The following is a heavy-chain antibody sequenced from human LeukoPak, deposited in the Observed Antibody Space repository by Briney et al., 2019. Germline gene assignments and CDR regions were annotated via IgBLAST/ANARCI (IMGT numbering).Heavy chain of an antibody. CDR2: ISGSGGST. Sequence: GGSLRLSCAASGFTFSSYAMSWVRQAPGKGLEWVSAISGSGGSTYYADSVKGRFTISRDNSKNTLYLQMNGLRAEDTAVYYCAKDLGYITGTIVDWGQGTLGTVSS. V-gene: IGHV3-23*01. CDR1: GFTFSSYA. D-gene: IGHD1-7*01. CDR3: AKDLGYITGTIVD. J-gene: IGHJ4*02.